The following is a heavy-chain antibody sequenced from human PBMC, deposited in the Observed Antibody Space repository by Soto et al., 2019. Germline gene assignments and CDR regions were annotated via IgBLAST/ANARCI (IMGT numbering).Heavy chain of an antibody. J-gene: IGHJ3*01. CDR3: VKDSSWEPRILDF. CDR2: ISWNGKEI. Sequence: VQLVESGGGLEQPGRSLRLSCAGSGFTFDDYALHWVRQVPRKGLERVSGISWNGKEIGYADSVKGRFIVSRDNAKNSLYLQLNSLRVEDTALYFCVKDSSWEPRILDFWGQGTRVTVSS. D-gene: IGHD1-26*01. CDR1: GFTFDDYA. V-gene: IGHV3-9*01.